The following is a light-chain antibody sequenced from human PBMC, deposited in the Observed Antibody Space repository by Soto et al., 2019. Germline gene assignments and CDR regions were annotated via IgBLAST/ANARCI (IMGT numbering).Light chain of an antibody. Sequence: QSALTQPPSASGSPGQSVTISCTGTSSDVGRYNHVSWYQHYPGKAPKLMIYEVNKRPSEVPDRFSGSKSGNTASLTFSGLQAEDEADYYCCSFTGTTIGVFGGGTKVTVL. CDR3: CSFTGTTIGV. V-gene: IGLV2-8*01. CDR2: EVN. CDR1: SSDVGRYNH. J-gene: IGLJ2*01.